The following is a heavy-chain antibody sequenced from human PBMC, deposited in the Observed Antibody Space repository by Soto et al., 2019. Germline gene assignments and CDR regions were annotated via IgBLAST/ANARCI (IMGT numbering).Heavy chain of an antibody. CDR2: IIPIFGTA. D-gene: IGHD6-13*01. J-gene: IGHJ6*02. CDR3: AREGIAAADPGRRGMDV. CDR1: GGTFSSYA. V-gene: IGHV1-69*13. Sequence: SVKVSCKASGGTFSSYAISWVRQAPGQGLEWMGGIIPIFGTANYAQKFQGRVTITADESTSTAYMELSSLRSEDTAVYYCAREGIAAADPGRRGMDVWGQGTTVTVSS.